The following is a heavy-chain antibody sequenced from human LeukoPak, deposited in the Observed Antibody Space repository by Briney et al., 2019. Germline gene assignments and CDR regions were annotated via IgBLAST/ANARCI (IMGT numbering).Heavy chain of an antibody. V-gene: IGHV3-21*01. CDR3: ARGWANGRLLFTDAFDI. J-gene: IGHJ3*02. CDR2: ISSSSSYI. D-gene: IGHD2-8*01. Sequence: GGSLRLSCAGSGFTFSSYGMNWVRQAPGKGLEWVSSISSSSSYIYHADSVKGRFTISRDNAKNSLYLQMNSLRAEDTAVYYCARGWANGRLLFTDAFDIWGQGTMVTVSS. CDR1: GFTFSSYG.